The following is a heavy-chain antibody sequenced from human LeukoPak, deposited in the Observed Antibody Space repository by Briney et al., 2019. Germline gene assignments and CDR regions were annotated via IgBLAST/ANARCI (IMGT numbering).Heavy chain of an antibody. CDR1: GFTFSSYW. J-gene: IGHJ5*02. Sequence: GGSLRLSCAASGFTFSSYWMSWVRQAPGKGLEWVANIKQDGSEKYYVDSVKGRFTISRDNAKNSLYLQMNILRAEDTAVYYCARGGKWEFNWFHPWGQGTLVTVSS. CDR3: ARGGKWEFNWFHP. V-gene: IGHV3-7*01. D-gene: IGHD1-26*01. CDR2: IKQDGSEK.